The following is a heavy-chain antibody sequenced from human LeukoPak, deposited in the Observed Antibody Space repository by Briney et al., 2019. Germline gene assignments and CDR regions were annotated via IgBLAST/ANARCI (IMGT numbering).Heavy chain of an antibody. CDR1: GFSFSVYW. V-gene: IGHV3-74*01. J-gene: IGHJ6*03. CDR3: AKDSKIVGATFRSYHYMDV. D-gene: IGHD1-26*01. Sequence: GGSLRLSCAASGFSFSVYWMPWVRQAPGKGSVWVSRIKTDGSITDYADSVKGRFTISRDNSKNTLYLQMNSLRAEDMAVYYCAKDSKIVGATFRSYHYMDVWGKGTAVTVSS. CDR2: IKTDGSIT.